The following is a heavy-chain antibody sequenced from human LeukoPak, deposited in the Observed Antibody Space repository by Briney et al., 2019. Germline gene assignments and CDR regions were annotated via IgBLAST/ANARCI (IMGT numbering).Heavy chain of an antibody. D-gene: IGHD3-9*01. Sequence: GGSLRLSCAASGFTFRNYWMPWVRQAPGKGLVWVSHINSDGSSTDYADSVKGRFTISRDNAKNTLYLQMNSLRAEDTAVYFCTSVIDILTGFYNPYFDYWGQGTLVTVSS. J-gene: IGHJ4*02. CDR3: TSVIDILTGFYNPYFDY. V-gene: IGHV3-74*01. CDR1: GFTFRNYW. CDR2: INSDGSST.